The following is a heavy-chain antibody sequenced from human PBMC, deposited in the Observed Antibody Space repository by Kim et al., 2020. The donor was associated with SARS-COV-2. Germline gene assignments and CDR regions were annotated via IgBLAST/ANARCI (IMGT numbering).Heavy chain of an antibody. CDR1: GGPFSGYF. CDR3: ARAHGNTWTH. J-gene: IGHJ4*02. Sequence: SETLSLTCAVSGGPFSGYFWSWIREPPGKGLEWIGEVDHSGSATYNPSLQSRLIMSADTSKNQVSLHLRSVTGADSGVYYCARAHGNTWTHWGQGSQVTVSS. D-gene: IGHD1-1*01. V-gene: IGHV4-34*01. CDR2: VDHSGSA.